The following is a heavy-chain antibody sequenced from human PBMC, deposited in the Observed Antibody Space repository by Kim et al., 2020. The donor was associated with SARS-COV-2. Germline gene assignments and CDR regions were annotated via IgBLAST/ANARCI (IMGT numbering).Heavy chain of an antibody. CDR3: AIQGGDSSGNFRLFDY. D-gene: IGHD3-22*01. CDR2: ISASGGRT. Sequence: GGSLRLSCADSGFSFSTSAMSWVRQAHGKGLEWVSGISASGGRTYHADSVKGRFTISRDNSKNTLNLQMNSLRAEDTALYYCAIQGGDSSGNFRLFDYWGQGTLVTVSS. CDR1: GFSFSTSA. V-gene: IGHV3-23*01. J-gene: IGHJ4*02.